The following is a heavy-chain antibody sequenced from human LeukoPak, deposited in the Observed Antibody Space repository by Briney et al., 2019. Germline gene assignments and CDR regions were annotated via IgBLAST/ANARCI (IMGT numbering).Heavy chain of an antibody. V-gene: IGHV4-34*01. CDR2: INHSGST. CDR3: ARGRWLWQIHFDY. CDR1: GGSFSGYY. D-gene: IGHD5-12*01. J-gene: IGHJ4*02. Sequence: PSETLSLTCAVYGGSFSGYYWSWIRQPPGKGLEWIGEINHSGSTNYNPSLKSRVTISVDTSKNQFSLKLSSVTAADTAVYYCARGRWLWQIHFDYWGQGTLVTVSS.